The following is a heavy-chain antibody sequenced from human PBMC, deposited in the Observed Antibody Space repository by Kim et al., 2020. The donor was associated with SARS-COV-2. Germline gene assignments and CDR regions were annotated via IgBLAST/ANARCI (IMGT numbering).Heavy chain of an antibody. J-gene: IGHJ6*02. V-gene: IGHV3-43*02. D-gene: IGHD3-9*01. Sequence: GGSLRLSCAASGFTFDDYAIHWVRQAPGKGLEWVSLISGDGGSTYYADSVKGRFTISRDNSKNSLYLQMNSLRTEDTALYYCAKDGRRLRYFDWSIYYYGMDVWGQGTTVTVFS. CDR2: ISGDGGST. CDR1: GFTFDDYA. CDR3: AKDGRRLRYFDWSIYYYGMDV.